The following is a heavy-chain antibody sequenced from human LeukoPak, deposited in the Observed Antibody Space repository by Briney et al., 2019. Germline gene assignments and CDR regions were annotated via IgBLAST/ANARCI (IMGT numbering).Heavy chain of an antibody. CDR2: ISYDGAGT. V-gene: IGHV3-23*01. J-gene: IGHJ4*02. CDR1: GFTFSSYA. D-gene: IGHD1-26*01. Sequence: GGSLRLSCAASGFTFSSYAMSWVRQAPGKGLEWVSAISYDGAGTYYADSVKGRLTISRDNSKNTLYLQINSLRAEDTALFYCARLNSGSYSDYWGRGALVSVSS. CDR3: ARLNSGSYSDY.